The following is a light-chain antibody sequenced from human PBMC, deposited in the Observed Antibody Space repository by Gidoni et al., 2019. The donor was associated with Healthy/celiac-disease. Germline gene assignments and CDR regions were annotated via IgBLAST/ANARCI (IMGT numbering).Light chain of an antibody. V-gene: IGKV3-15*01. J-gene: IGKJ1*01. CDR2: GAS. Sequence: EIVMTQSPATLSVSPGERATLSCRASQSVSSNLAWYQQKPGQAPRLLIYGASTRATGIPARFSGSGAGTEFTLTISSLQSEDFAVYYCQQYNNWPPVTFGQGTKVEIK. CDR1: QSVSSN. CDR3: QQYNNWPPVT.